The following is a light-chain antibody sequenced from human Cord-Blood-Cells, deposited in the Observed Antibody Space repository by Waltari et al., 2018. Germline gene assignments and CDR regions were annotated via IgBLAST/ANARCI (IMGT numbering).Light chain of an antibody. Sequence: QSALTQPASVSGSPGQSITISCTRTSSDVARYNLVSWYQQHPGKDPKLMIYEGSKRPSGVSNRFSGSKSGNTASLTISGLQAEDEADYYCCSYAGSSTSVFGGGTKLTVL. CDR1: SSDVARYNL. V-gene: IGLV2-23*01. CDR3: CSYAGSSTSV. J-gene: IGLJ2*01. CDR2: EGS.